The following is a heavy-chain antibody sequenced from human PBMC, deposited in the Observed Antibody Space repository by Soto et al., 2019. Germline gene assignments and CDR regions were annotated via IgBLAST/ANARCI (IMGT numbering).Heavy chain of an antibody. CDR2: INHSGST. J-gene: IGHJ4*02. CDR3: ARAPLLRYFDWLLFLDY. D-gene: IGHD3-9*01. CDR1: GGSFSGYY. V-gene: IGHV4-34*01. Sequence: SETLSLTCAVYGGSFSGYYWSWIRQPPGKGLEWIGEINHSGSTNYNPSLKSRVTISVDTSKNQFSLKLSSVTAADTAVHYCARAPLLRYFDWLLFLDYLGQGILVTVSS.